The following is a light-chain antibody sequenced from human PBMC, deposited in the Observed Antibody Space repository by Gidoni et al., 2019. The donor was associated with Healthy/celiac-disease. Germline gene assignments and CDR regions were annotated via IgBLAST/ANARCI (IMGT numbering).Light chain of an antibody. Sequence: QSITISCTGTSSDVGGYNYVSWYQQHPGKAPKLMIYEVSNRPSGVSNRFSGSKSGNTASLIISGLQAEDEADYYCSSYTSSSTPHVVFGGGTKLTVL. CDR2: EVS. CDR3: SSYTSSSTPHVV. CDR1: SSDVGGYNY. J-gene: IGLJ2*01. V-gene: IGLV2-14*01.